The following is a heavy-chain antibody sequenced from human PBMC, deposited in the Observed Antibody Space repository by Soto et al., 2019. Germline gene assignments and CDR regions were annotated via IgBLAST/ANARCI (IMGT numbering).Heavy chain of an antibody. CDR1: GGSISSSSYY. CDR3: AREGNTALAYYFYGMDV. J-gene: IGHJ6*02. V-gene: IGHV4-39*07. D-gene: IGHD5-18*01. CDR2: IYYSGST. Sequence: PSETLSLTCTVSGGSISSSSYYWSWIRQPPGKGLEGIGSIYYSGSTYYNPSLKSRVTVAVDTSKNQFSLRLSSVTVAVSAMFYCAREGNTALAYYFYGMDVWGQGTTVTV.